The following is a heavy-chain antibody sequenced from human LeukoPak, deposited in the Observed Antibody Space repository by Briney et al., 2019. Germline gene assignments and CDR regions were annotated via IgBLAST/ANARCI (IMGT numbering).Heavy chain of an antibody. CDR2: ISHSGNT. CDR3: ARDGGSDQYYLDT. Sequence: PSGTLSLTCAVSGASISRPYWWSWVRQSPGRGLEWIGEISHSGNTHYNPSLTSRITISVDKSKNQVSLRLNSVTAADTAMYFCARDGGSDQYYLDTWGQGTLVTVSS. D-gene: IGHD6-19*01. V-gene: IGHV4-4*02. CDR1: GASISRPYW. J-gene: IGHJ4*02.